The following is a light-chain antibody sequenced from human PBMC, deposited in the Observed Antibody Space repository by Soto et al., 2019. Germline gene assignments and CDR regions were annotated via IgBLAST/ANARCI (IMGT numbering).Light chain of an antibody. Sequence: QSVLTQPPSVSAAPGQRVNISCSGSSSNIGENYLSWYQQLAGAAPKLVIYDNTKRPSGIPDRFSGSKSGTSANLVITGLQTGDEADYYCQSYDSSLSGWLFGGGTKLTVL. J-gene: IGLJ3*02. V-gene: IGLV1-51*01. CDR1: SSNIGENY. CDR2: DNT. CDR3: QSYDSSLSGWL.